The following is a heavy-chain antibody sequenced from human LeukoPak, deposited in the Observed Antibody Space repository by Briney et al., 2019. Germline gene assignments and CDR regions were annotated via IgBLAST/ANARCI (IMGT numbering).Heavy chain of an antibody. CDR1: GYTFTSYD. V-gene: IGHV1-8*03. CDR3: ARDLRSITIFGVVTDDAFDI. J-gene: IGHJ3*02. CDR2: MNPNSGNT. D-gene: IGHD3-3*01. Sequence: GASVKVSCKASGYTFTSYDINWVRQATGQGLEWMGWMNPNSGNTGYAQKFQGRVTITRNTSISTAYMELSSLRSEDTAVYYCARDLRSITIFGVVTDDAFDIWGQGTMVTVSS.